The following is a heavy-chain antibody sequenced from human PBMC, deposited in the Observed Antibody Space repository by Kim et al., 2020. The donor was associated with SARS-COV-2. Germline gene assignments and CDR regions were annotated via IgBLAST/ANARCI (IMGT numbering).Heavy chain of an antibody. Sequence: ASVKVSCKASGYTFTSYAMNWVRQAPGQGLEWMGWINTNTGNPTYAQGFTGRFVFSLDTSVSTAYLQISSLKAKDTAVYYCARESGTAVTIFGVVIIPVGGMDVWGQGTTVTVSS. CDR3: ARESGTAVTIFGVVIIPVGGMDV. CDR1: GYTFTSYA. V-gene: IGHV7-4-1*02. CDR2: INTNTGNP. J-gene: IGHJ6*02. D-gene: IGHD3-3*01.